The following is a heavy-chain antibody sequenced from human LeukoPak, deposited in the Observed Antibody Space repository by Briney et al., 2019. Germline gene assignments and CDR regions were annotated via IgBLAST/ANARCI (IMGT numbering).Heavy chain of an antibody. D-gene: IGHD7-27*01. J-gene: IGHJ4*02. CDR2: IYYSGST. CDR1: GGSISSGGYY. V-gene: IGHV4-31*03. CDR3: ARGRTGDAFDY. Sequence: SETLSLTCTVSGGSISSGGYYWSWIRQHPGKGLEWIGYIYYSGSTYYNPSLKSRVTISVDTSKNPFSLKLCSVTAADTAVYYCARGRTGDAFDYWGQGTLVTVSS.